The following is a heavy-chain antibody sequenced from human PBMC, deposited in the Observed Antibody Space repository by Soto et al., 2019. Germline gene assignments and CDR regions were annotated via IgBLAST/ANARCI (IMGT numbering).Heavy chain of an antibody. CDR2: INHSGST. V-gene: IGHV4-34*01. CDR1: GGSFSGYY. CDR3: APRNAAAGTQNWFDP. D-gene: IGHD6-13*01. Sequence: SETLSLTCAVYGGSFSGYYWSWIRQPPGKGLEWIGEINHSGSTNYNPSLKSRVTISVDTSKNQFSLKLSSVTAADTAVYYCAPRNAAAGTQNWFDPWGQGTLVTVSS. J-gene: IGHJ5*02.